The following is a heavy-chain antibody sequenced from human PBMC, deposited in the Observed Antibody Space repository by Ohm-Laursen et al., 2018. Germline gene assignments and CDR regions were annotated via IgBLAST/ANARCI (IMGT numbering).Heavy chain of an antibody. Sequence: SETLSLTCTVSGGSISSYYWSWIRQPAGKGLEWIGRIYTSGSTNYNPSLKSRVTMSVDTSKNQFSLKLSSVTAADTAVYYCVREIPAYYYESSGYYGWFDPWGQGTLVTVSS. CDR2: IYTSGST. V-gene: IGHV4-4*07. D-gene: IGHD3-22*01. J-gene: IGHJ5*02. CDR3: VREIPAYYYESSGYYGWFDP. CDR1: GGSISSYY.